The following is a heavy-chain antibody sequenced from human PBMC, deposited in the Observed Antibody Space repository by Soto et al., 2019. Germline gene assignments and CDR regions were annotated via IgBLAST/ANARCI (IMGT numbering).Heavy chain of an antibody. D-gene: IGHD6-13*01. J-gene: IGHJ6*02. CDR2: IYHSGST. CDR1: GGSISSSNW. Sequence: QVQLQESGPGLVKPSGTLSLACAVSGGSISSSNWWGWVRQPPGKGLEWIGEIYHSGSTNYNPSLKNRVTISVDKSKNQFSLKLSSVTAADTAVYYCARSAPIYGMDVWGQGTTVTVSS. V-gene: IGHV4-4*02. CDR3: ARSAPIYGMDV.